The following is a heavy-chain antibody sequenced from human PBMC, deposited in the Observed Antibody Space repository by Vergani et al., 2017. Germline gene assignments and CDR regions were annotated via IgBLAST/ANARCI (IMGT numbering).Heavy chain of an antibody. D-gene: IGHD7-27*01. V-gene: IGHV4-4*07. J-gene: IGHJ4*02. CDR1: GAPISYWC. Sequence: QVQMQESGPGLVKTSETLSLTCSASGAPISYWCWSWLRQPAGQGLEWIGRLCTSGSTNYKPYLKSRVTMSIDTSKNQFSLKLTAVTAADTAVYYYATGDGPFDSWGQGTLVTDS. CDR2: LCTSGST. CDR3: ATGDGPFDS.